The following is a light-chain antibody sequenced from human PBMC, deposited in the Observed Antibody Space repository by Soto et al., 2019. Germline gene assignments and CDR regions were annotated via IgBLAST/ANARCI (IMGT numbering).Light chain of an antibody. J-gene: IGKJ1*01. CDR1: QSVSSY. V-gene: IGKV3-20*01. CDR2: GAS. Sequence: EIVLTQSPATLSLSPGERATLSCRASQSVSSYLAWYQQKPGQAPRLLIYGASSRATGIPDRFSGSGSGTDFTLTISSLEPEDFAVYYCQQYGSSPRTFGQGTKVEIK. CDR3: QQYGSSPRT.